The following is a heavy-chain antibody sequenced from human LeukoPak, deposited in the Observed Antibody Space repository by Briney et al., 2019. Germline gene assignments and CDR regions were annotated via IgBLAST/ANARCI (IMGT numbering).Heavy chain of an antibody. D-gene: IGHD4-23*01. CDR1: GFTFSSYG. Sequence: PGGSLRLSCAASGFTFSSYGMHWVRQAPGKGLEWVAVISYDGSNKYYADSVKGRFTISRDNSKNTLYLQMNSLRAEDTAVYYCARRGGNSYWGQGTLVTVSS. CDR3: ARRGGNSY. J-gene: IGHJ4*02. CDR2: ISYDGSNK. V-gene: IGHV3-30*03.